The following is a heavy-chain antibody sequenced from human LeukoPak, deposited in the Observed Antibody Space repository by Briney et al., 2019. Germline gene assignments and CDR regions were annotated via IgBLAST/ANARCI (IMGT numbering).Heavy chain of an antibody. J-gene: IGHJ4*02. CDR3: ARVVYDSSGYLDY. V-gene: IGHV4-39*07. CDR2: IYYSGST. D-gene: IGHD3-22*01. CDR1: GGSISSSSYY. Sequence: SETLSLTCTVSGGSISSSSYYWGWIRQPPGKGLEWIGSIYYSGSTYYNPSLKSRVTISVDTSKNQFSLKLSSVTAADTAVYYCARVVYDSSGYLDYWGQGTLVTVSS.